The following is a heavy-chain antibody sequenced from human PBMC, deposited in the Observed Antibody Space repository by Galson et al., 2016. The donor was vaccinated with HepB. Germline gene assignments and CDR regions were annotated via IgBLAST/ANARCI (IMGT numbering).Heavy chain of an antibody. J-gene: IGHJ5*02. CDR2: INSDGTIS. D-gene: IGHD4-23*01. CDR1: GFAFSSHW. Sequence: SLRLSCAASGFAFSSHWMHWVRQDLGKGLVWVSRINSDGTISNYADSVKGRFTISRDNAKNTLYLQMNSLSAEDTAVYFCVRDHSVVPTTAYNWFDPWGRGTLVTASS. V-gene: IGHV3-74*01. CDR3: VRDHSVVPTTAYNWFDP.